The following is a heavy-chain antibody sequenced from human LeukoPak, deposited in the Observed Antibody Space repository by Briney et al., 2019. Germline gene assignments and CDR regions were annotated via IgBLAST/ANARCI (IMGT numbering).Heavy chain of an antibody. Sequence: GGSLRLSCAASGFTFSSYGMHWVRQAPGKGLEWVAVIWYDGSNKYYADSVKGRFTISRDNSKNTLYLQMNSLRAEDTAVYYCARDLSIAAAGASGYWGQGTLVTVSS. CDR2: IWYDGSNK. D-gene: IGHD6-13*01. CDR3: ARDLSIAAAGASGY. V-gene: IGHV3-33*01. CDR1: GFTFSSYG. J-gene: IGHJ4*02.